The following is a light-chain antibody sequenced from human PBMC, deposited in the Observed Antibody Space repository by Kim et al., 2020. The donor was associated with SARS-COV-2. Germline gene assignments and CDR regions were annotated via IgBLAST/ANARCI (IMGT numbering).Light chain of an antibody. CDR3: QQYNSSPLS. J-gene: IGKJ4*01. V-gene: IGKV1-5*03. CDR1: RSIDSW. CDR2: KAS. Sequence: GDRVTITCRASRSIDSWLAWYQRTPGKAPNLLIYKASRLESGVPSSFSGSGSGTEFTLTITSLQPDDFATYFCQQYNSSPLSFGGGTKVDIK.